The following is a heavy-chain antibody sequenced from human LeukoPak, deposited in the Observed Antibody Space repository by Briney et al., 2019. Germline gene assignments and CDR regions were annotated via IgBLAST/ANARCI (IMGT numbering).Heavy chain of an antibody. Sequence: GGSLRLSCAASGFTFSAYSMHWVGRAPGKGLGWVSYIKPEGRDTTYADSVKGRLTISRDSAKDTLYLQRNGLRAEDTAVYYGANSGTFSFYYFDNWGQGTLVTVSS. V-gene: IGHV3-74*01. CDR3: ANSGTFSFYYFDN. CDR2: IKPEGRDT. J-gene: IGHJ4*02. D-gene: IGHD6-25*01. CDR1: GFTFSAYS.